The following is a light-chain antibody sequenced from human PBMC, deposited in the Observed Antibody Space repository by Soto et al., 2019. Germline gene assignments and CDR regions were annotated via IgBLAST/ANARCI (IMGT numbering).Light chain of an antibody. CDR3: QHYGTSALT. J-gene: IGKJ4*01. CDR1: QSVSSAY. V-gene: IGKV3-20*01. CDR2: GAS. Sequence: EIVLTQSPGTLSLSPGERATLSCRASQSVSSAYLAWYQQKPGQAPRLLIYGASSRVTGTPDRFSGSGSGTDFTLTISRLGPEDFAVYYCQHYGTSALTFGGGTKVDIK.